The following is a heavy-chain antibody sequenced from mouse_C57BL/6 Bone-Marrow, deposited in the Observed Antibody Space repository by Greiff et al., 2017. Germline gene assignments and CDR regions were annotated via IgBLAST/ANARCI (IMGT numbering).Heavy chain of an antibody. CDR1: GYTFTDYY. CDR2: INPNNGGT. Sequence: EVQLQQSGPELVKPGASVKISCKASGYTFTDYYMNWVKQSPGQSLEWIGDINPNNGGTNYNQKFKGKATLTVDKSSSTAYMGLRSLTSEDSAVYYCARVLRSPYAMGGWGQGTSVTV. J-gene: IGHJ4*01. D-gene: IGHD1-1*01. V-gene: IGHV1-26*01. CDR3: ARVLRSPYAMGG.